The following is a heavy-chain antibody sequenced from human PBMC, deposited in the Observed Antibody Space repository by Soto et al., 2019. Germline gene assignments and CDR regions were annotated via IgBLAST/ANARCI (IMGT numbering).Heavy chain of an antibody. D-gene: IGHD4-4*01. V-gene: IGHV4-4*07. Sequence: SETLSLTCTVSGGSIISYYWSWSRQPAGKGLEWIGRIYTSGSTNYNPSLKSRVTMSVDTSKNQFSLKLSSVTAADTAVYYCARDLDYRVSYYYGMDVWGQGSTVTVSS. CDR3: ARDLDYRVSYYYGMDV. CDR2: IYTSGST. J-gene: IGHJ6*02. CDR1: GGSIISYY.